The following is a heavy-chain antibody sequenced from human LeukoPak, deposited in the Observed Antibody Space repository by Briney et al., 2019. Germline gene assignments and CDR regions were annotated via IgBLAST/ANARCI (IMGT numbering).Heavy chain of an antibody. CDR1: GFTFSSYG. CDR2: IWYDGSNK. Sequence: GGSLRLSCAASGFTFSSYGMHWVRQAPGKGLEWVAVIWYDGSNKYYADSVKGRFTISRDNSKNTLYLQMNSLRAEDTAVYYCARDHQWLLLPDYWGQGTLVTVSS. V-gene: IGHV3-33*01. J-gene: IGHJ4*02. CDR3: ARDHQWLLLPDY. D-gene: IGHD3-22*01.